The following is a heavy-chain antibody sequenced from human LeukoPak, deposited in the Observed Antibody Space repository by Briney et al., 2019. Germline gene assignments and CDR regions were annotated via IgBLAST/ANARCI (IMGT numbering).Heavy chain of an antibody. D-gene: IGHD6-19*01. V-gene: IGHV3-53*01. J-gene: IGHJ4*02. CDR1: GFTVSSNY. CDR2: IYSGGRT. Sequence: GESLRLSCAASGFTVSSNYMSWVRQAPGKGLEWVSVIYSGGRTYYADSVKGRFTISRDNSKNTLYLQMNSLRAEDTAVYYCARDSPIAVAGNYWGQGTLVTVS. CDR3: ARDSPIAVAGNY.